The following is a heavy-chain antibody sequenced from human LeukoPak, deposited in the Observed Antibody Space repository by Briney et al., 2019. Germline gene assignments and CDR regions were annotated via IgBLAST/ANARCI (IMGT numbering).Heavy chain of an antibody. J-gene: IGHJ6*03. CDR2: IYYSGST. D-gene: IGHD6-13*01. Sequence: SETLSLTCIVSGYSISSSSYYWGWIRQPPGKGLEWIGSIYYSGSTYYNPSLKSRVTISVDTSKNQFSLKLSSVTAADTAVYYCARQLSSWYPYYYYYYMDVWGKGTTVTISS. V-gene: IGHV4-39*01. CDR1: GYSISSSSYY. CDR3: ARQLSSWYPYYYYYYMDV.